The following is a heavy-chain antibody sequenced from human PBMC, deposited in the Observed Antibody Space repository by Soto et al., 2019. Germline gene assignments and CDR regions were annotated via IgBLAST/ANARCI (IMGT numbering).Heavy chain of an antibody. CDR1: GFTFTSSA. V-gene: IGHV1-58*02. Sequence: SVKVSCKASGFTFTSSAMQWVRQARGQRLEWIGWIVVGSGNTNYAQKFQERVTITRDMSTSTAYMELSSLRSEDTAVYYCAAVSYDFWSGPGPVFDYWGQGTLVTVSS. CDR3: AAVSYDFWSGPGPVFDY. CDR2: IVVGSGNT. J-gene: IGHJ4*02. D-gene: IGHD3-3*01.